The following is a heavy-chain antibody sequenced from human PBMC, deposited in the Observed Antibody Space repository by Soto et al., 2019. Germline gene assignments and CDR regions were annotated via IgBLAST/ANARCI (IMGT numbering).Heavy chain of an antibody. D-gene: IGHD5-18*01. CDR1: GGSISSSSYY. V-gene: IGHV4-39*01. CDR3: ASAMADVYYFDY. CDR2: IYYSGST. Sequence: SETLSLTCTVSGGSISSSSYYWGWIRQPPGKGLEWIGSIYYSGSTYYNPSLKSRVTISVDTSKNQFSLKLSSVTAADTAVYYCASAMADVYYFDYWGQGTLVTVSS. J-gene: IGHJ4*02.